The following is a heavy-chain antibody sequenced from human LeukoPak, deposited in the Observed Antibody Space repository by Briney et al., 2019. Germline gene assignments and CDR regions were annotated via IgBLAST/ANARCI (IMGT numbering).Heavy chain of an antibody. J-gene: IGHJ5*02. D-gene: IGHD6-13*01. Sequence: SETLSLTCTVSGGAISSYYWSWIRQPPGKGLEWIGYIYYSGSTNYNPSLKSRVTISVDTTKKQFSLKLSSVAAADTAVYYCARGARIAVAGTKGSSWFDPWGQGTLVTVSS. CDR3: ARGARIAVAGTKGSSWFDP. V-gene: IGHV4-59*01. CDR2: IYYSGST. CDR1: GGAISSYY.